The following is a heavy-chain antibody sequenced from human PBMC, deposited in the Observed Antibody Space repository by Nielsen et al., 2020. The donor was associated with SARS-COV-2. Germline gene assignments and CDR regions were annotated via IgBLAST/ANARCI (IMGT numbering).Heavy chain of an antibody. CDR2: ITPFNGKT. D-gene: IGHD2-8*02. CDR1: GYTFTYRY. CDR3: ATSVCPSGVCRDSNGMDV. V-gene: IGHV1-45*01. Sequence: SVKVSCKASGYTFTYRYLHWVRQAPGQAPEWMGWITPFNGKTNNAQTLQDRVTLVVDRPKTTAYMELSSLTSADTGMYYCATSVCPSGVCRDSNGMDVWGQGTTVTVSS. J-gene: IGHJ6*02.